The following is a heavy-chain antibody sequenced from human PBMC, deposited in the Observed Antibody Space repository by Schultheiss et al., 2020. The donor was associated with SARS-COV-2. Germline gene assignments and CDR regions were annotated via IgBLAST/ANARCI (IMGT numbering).Heavy chain of an antibody. CDR3: ARDRFHFDSSGLPAY. CDR2: ISSNGGST. V-gene: IGHV3-64*04. D-gene: IGHD3-22*01. Sequence: GGSLRLSCSASGFTFSSYAMHWVRQAPGKGLEYVSAISSNGGSTYYADSVKGRFTISRDNSKKTLYLQMNSLRAEDTAVYYCARDRFHFDSSGLPAYWGQGTLVTVSS. J-gene: IGHJ4*02. CDR1: GFTFSSYA.